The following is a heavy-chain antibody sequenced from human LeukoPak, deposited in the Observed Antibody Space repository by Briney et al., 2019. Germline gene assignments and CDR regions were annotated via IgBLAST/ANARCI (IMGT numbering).Heavy chain of an antibody. CDR1: GFTFSSYS. CDR3: ARDGSVTTVYYFDY. Sequence: PGGSLRLSCAASGFTFSSYSMNWVRQAPGKGLEWVSSISSNSSYIYYADSVKGRFTISRDNAKNSLYLQMNSLRAEDTAVYYCARDGSVTTVYYFDYWGQGTLVTVSS. CDR2: ISSNSSYI. D-gene: IGHD4-17*01. V-gene: IGHV3-21*01. J-gene: IGHJ4*02.